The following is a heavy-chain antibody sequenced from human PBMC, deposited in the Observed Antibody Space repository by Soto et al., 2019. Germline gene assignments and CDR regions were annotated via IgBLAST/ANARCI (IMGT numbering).Heavy chain of an antibody. CDR3: ASRRKDVVVTATY. CDR1: GFPLNNAW. Sequence: EVQLVESGGGFVKTGGSLRLSCVASGFPLNNAWMTWVRQAPGKGLEWVGRIKTKGNGETTDYAETVKGRFTISRDDSKNTLYLLMNSLKTEDSAVYYCASRRKDVVVTATYWGQGTLVTVSS. CDR2: IKTKGNGETT. D-gene: IGHD2-21*02. V-gene: IGHV3-15*01. J-gene: IGHJ4*02.